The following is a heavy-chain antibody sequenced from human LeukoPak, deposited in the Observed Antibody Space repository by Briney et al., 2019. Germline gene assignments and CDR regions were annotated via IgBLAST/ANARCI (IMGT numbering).Heavy chain of an antibody. CDR1: GYTFTSYG. CDR3: ATVAVVVVPAAIVGWFDP. D-gene: IGHD2-2*02. CDR2: ISAYNGNT. Sequence: ASVKVSCKASGYTFTSYGISWVRQAPGQGLEWMGWISAYNGNTNYAQKLQGRVTMTTDTSTSTAYMELSSLRSEDTAVYYCATVAVVVVPAAIVGWFDPWGQGTLVTVSS. J-gene: IGHJ5*02. V-gene: IGHV1-18*01.